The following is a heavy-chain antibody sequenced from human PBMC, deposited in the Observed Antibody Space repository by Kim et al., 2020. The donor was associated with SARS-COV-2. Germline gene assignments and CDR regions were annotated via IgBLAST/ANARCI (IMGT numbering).Heavy chain of an antibody. V-gene: IGHV3-30*01. D-gene: IGHD6-13*01. Sequence: GGSLRLSCAASGFTFSSYAMHWVRQAPGKVLEWVAVISYNGSNKYYADSVKGRFTISRDNSKNTLYLQMNSLRAEDTAVYYCARVGYSSSWYSVEYYYYYYGMDVWGQGTTVTVSS. CDR1: GFTFSSYA. J-gene: IGHJ6*02. CDR3: ARVGYSSSWYSVEYYYYYYGMDV. CDR2: ISYNGSNK.